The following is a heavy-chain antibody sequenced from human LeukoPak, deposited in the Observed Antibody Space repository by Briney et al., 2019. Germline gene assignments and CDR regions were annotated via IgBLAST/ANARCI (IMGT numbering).Heavy chain of an antibody. CDR3: ARLSGGYDFFDY. CDR1: GFTFSSYD. D-gene: IGHD5-12*01. Sequence: GGSLRLSCAASGFTFSSYDMHWVRQATGKGLEWVSAIGTAGDTCYPGSVKGRFTISRENAKNSLYLQMNSLRAGDTAVYYCARLSGGYDFFDYWGQGTLVTVSS. CDR2: IGTAGDT. V-gene: IGHV3-13*01. J-gene: IGHJ4*02.